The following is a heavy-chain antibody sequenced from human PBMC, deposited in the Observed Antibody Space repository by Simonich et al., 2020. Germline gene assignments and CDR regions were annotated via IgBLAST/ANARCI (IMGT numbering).Heavy chain of an antibody. D-gene: IGHD6-6*01. CDR3: ARDLGSSYYFDY. Sequence: GGGVVQPGRSLRLSCAASGFTFSSYPMHWVRQAPGKGLEGVAVISYDGSNKYYADSVKGRFTISRDNSKNTLYLQMNSLRAEDTAVYYCARDLGSSYYFDYWGQGTLVTVSS. CDR1: GFTFSSYP. CDR2: ISYDGSNK. J-gene: IGHJ4*02. V-gene: IGHV3-30*07.